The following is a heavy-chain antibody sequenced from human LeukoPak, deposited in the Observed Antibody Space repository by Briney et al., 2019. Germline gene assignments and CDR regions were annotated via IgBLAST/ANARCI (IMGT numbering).Heavy chain of an antibody. CDR2: IKQDGSEK. CDR1: GFTSSSYW. J-gene: IGHJ4*02. CDR3: ARGLWGFDY. D-gene: IGHD3-16*01. Sequence: GGSLRLSCAASGFTSSSYWMSWVRQAPGKGLEWVANIKQDGSEKYYVDSVKGRFTISRDNAKNSLYLQMNSLRAEDTAVYYCARGLWGFDYWGQGTLVTVSS. V-gene: IGHV3-7*01.